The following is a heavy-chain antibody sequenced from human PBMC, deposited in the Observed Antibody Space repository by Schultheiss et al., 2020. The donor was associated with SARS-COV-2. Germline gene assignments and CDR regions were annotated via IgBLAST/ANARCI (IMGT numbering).Heavy chain of an antibody. D-gene: IGHD3-22*01. J-gene: IGHJ6*02. CDR2: IYYSGST. CDR1: GGSISSYY. V-gene: IGHV4-59*12. CDR3: ARRRIIVVVITTSGMDV. Sequence: SQTLSLTCTVSGGSISSYYWSWIRQPPGKGLEWIGYIYYSGSTNYNPSLKSRVTISVDTSKNQFSLQLNSVTPEDTAVYYCARRRIIVVVITTSGMDVWGQGTTVTVSS.